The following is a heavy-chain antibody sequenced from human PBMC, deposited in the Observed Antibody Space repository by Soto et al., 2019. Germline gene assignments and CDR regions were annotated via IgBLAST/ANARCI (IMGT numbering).Heavy chain of an antibody. J-gene: IGHJ4*02. CDR1: GDSNSSYY. Sequence: SETLSLTCTVSGDSNSSYYWIWIRQPPGKGLEWIGYMSHSGSTTYNPSLKSRVTISIHTSKNQFSLKLNSVTAADTAVYYCARVPDYWGQGILVTVSS. D-gene: IGHD2-2*01. CDR2: MSHSGST. V-gene: IGHV4-59*12. CDR3: ARVPDY.